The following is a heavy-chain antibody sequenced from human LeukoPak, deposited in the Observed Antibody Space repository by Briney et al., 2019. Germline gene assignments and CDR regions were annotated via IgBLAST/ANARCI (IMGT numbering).Heavy chain of an antibody. CDR1: GYSFTNYA. V-gene: IGHV7-4-1*02. Sequence: GASVKVSCKASGYSFTNYAMNWVRQAPGQGLEWMGWINTNTGNPTYAQGFTGRFVFSLDTSVSTAYLQISSLKAEDTAVYYCARAAAGPQKNWFDPWGQGTLVTVSS. CDR3: ARAAAGPQKNWFDP. D-gene: IGHD6-13*01. J-gene: IGHJ5*02. CDR2: INTNTGNP.